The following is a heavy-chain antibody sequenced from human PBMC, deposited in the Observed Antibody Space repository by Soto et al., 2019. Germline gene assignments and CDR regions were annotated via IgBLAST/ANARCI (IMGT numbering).Heavy chain of an antibody. CDR3: ALQKYKGAAATGRFDP. CDR1: GGSISSSSYF. V-gene: IGHV4-39*01. J-gene: IGHJ5*02. Sequence: QLQLQESGPGLVKPSETLSLTCTVSGGSISSSSYFWGWIRQPPGKGLEWIGNIYYSGSTYYNPSLKSRVTISVDTSKNQFSLKLSSVTAADTAVYYCALQKYKGAAATGRFDPWGQGTLVTVSS. D-gene: IGHD2-15*01. CDR2: IYYSGST.